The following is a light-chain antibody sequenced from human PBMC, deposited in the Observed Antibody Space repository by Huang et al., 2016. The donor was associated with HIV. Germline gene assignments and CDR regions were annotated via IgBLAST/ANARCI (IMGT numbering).Light chain of an antibody. Sequence: EIVMTQSPATLSVSPGERATLPCRASQGVSNNIAWYQQKPGQTPRILIHGASTRATGIAGKFSGRGSGTDFTLTITSLQPEDSAVYYCQHYNNWPPWTFGPGTQVEI. CDR2: GAS. CDR1: QGVSNN. J-gene: IGKJ1*01. V-gene: IGKV3D-15*01. CDR3: QHYNNWPPWT.